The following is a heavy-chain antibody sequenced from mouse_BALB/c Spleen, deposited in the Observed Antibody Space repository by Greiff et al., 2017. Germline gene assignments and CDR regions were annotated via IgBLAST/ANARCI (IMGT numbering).Heavy chain of an antibody. J-gene: IGHJ4*01. D-gene: IGHD2-4*01. CDR3: AKLYYDYYYAMDY. Sequence: VKLLESGPGLVAPSQSLSITCTVSGFSLTDYGVSWIRQPPGKGLEWLGVIWGGGSTYYNSALKSRLSISKDNSKSQVFLKMNSLQTDDTAMYYCAKLYYDYYYAMDYWGQGTSVTVSS. CDR1: GFSLTDYG. V-gene: IGHV2-6-5*01. CDR2: IWGGGST.